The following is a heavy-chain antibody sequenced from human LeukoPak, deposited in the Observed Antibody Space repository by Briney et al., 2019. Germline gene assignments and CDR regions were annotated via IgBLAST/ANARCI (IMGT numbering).Heavy chain of an antibody. Sequence: SETLSLTCTVSGGSISSSSYYWGWIRQPPGKGLEWIGSIYYSGSTYYNPSLKSRVTISVDTSKNQFSLKLSSVTAADTAVYYCAREVAAAGTVIYYGMDVWGQGTTVTVSS. J-gene: IGHJ6*02. CDR1: GGSISSSSYY. V-gene: IGHV4-39*07. CDR2: IYYSGST. CDR3: AREVAAAGTVIYYGMDV. D-gene: IGHD6-13*01.